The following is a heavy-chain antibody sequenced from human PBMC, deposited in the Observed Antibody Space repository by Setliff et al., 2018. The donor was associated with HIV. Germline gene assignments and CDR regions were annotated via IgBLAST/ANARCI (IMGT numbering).Heavy chain of an antibody. J-gene: IGHJ4*02. D-gene: IGHD2-15*01. V-gene: IGHV5-51*01. CDR3: ARQAVDCSGGTCYSTSAFDY. Sequence: GESLKISCKGSGYNFASHWIAWVRQMPGKGLERMGIVYPDDSDSRYSPSFQGQVTISADKSVSTAYLQWSSLKASDTAMYYCARQAVDCSGGTCYSTSAFDYWGQGTLVTVSS. CDR1: GYNFASHW. CDR2: VYPDDSDS.